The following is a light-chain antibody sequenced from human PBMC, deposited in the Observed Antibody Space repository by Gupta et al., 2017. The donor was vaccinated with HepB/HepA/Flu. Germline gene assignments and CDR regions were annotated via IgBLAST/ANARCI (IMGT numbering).Light chain of an antibody. Sequence: SSALTQHPAVSVALGELDRLTCQGDSLRSYYASWYQQKPGQAPVLVIYGKNNRPSGIPDRFSGSSSGNTASLTITGAQAEDEADYYCNSRDSSGNHVVFGGGTKLTVL. CDR1: SLRSYY. J-gene: IGLJ2*01. CDR3: NSRDSSGNHVV. CDR2: GKN. V-gene: IGLV3-19*01.